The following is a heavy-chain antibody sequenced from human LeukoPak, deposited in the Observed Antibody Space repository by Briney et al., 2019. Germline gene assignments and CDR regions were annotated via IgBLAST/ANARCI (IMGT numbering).Heavy chain of an antibody. CDR3: ARPPLYYYDSSGYSSEYFQH. V-gene: IGHV1-2*02. D-gene: IGHD3-22*01. CDR1: GYTFTGYY. J-gene: IGHJ1*01. Sequence: ASVKVSCKASGYTFTGYYMHWVRQAPGQGLEWMGWINPNSGGTNYAQKFQGRVTMTRDTSISTAYMELSSLRSEDTAVYYCARPPLYYYDSSGYSSEYFQHWGQGTLVTVSS. CDR2: INPNSGGT.